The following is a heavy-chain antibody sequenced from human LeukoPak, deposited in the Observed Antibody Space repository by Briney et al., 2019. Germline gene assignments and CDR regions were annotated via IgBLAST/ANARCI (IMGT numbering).Heavy chain of an antibody. D-gene: IGHD6-13*01. V-gene: IGHV3-23*01. CDR2: ISGSGSTT. J-gene: IGHJ4*02. CDR1: GFTSSSYA. Sequence: GRSLRLSCAASGFTSSSYAMNWVRQAPGKGLEWVSVISGSGSTTFYADSVKGRFIISRDNSKNTLYLQMNSLRADDTAIYYCAKEMRMRAIAGAVDFWGQGSLVTVSS. CDR3: AKEMRMRAIAGAVDF.